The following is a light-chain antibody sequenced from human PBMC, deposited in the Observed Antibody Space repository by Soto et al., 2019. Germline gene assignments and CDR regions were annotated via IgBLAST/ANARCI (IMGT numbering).Light chain of an antibody. CDR1: QSISSN. V-gene: IGKV3-15*01. J-gene: IGKJ2*01. Sequence: EIVMTQSPATLSVSPGERATLSCRASQSISSNLAWYQQKPGQAPRLLIYGASTRAIGIPDRFSGSGSETEFTLTISSLQSEDFAVDYCQQYNNWPTMYTFGQGTKLEIK. CDR2: GAS. CDR3: QQYNNWPTMYT.